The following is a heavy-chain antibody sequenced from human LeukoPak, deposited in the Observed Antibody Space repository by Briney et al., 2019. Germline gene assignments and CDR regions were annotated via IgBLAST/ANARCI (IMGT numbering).Heavy chain of an antibody. J-gene: IGHJ5*02. D-gene: IGHD2-2*01. CDR1: VFTFSSYD. V-gene: IGHV3-23*01. Sequence: GGSLRLSCAASVFTFSSYDMSWVRQAPGKGLEWVSGISGSGSSTYYADSVKGRFTISRDNSKSTLYLQMNSLRAEDTAVYYCAKDRHAPGRYCSSTICFPFDPWGQGTLVTVSS. CDR3: AKDRHAPGRYCSSTICFPFDP. CDR2: ISGSGSST.